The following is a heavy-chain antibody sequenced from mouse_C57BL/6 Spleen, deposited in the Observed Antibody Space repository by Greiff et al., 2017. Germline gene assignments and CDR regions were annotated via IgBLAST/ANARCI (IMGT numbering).Heavy chain of an antibody. Sequence: QVQLQQPGAELVRPGSSVKLSCKASGYTFTSYWMDWVKQRPGQGLEWIGNIYPSDSETHYNQKFKDKATLTVDKSSSTAYMQLSSLTSEDSAVXYCASRDGNYVAWFAYWGQGTLVTVSA. CDR3: ASRDGNYVAWFAY. CDR2: IYPSDSET. J-gene: IGHJ3*01. V-gene: IGHV1-61*01. D-gene: IGHD2-1*01. CDR1: GYTFTSYW.